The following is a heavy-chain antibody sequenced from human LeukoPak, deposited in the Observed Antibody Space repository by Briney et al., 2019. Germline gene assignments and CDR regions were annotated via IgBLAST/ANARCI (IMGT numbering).Heavy chain of an antibody. CDR1: GGSISSYY. CDR2: IYSSGST. Sequence: SETLSLTCTVSGGSISSYYWSWIRQPPGKGLEWIGYIYSSGSTNYNPSLKSRVTISVETSKNQFSLKLSSVTAADTAVYYCARRYSSSWYFDYWGQGTLVTVSS. V-gene: IGHV4-59*01. J-gene: IGHJ4*02. D-gene: IGHD6-13*01. CDR3: ARRYSSSWYFDY.